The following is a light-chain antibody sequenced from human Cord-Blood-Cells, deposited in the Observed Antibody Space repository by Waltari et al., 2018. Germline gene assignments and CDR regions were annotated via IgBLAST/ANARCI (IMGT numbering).Light chain of an antibody. Sequence: DIVLPQSPGTLSLSPGERATLSCRARQSVSSSYLAWDQQKPGQAPRRLIHGASSRATCIPDRFSGSGSGTDGALTSSRLEPEDFAVYYCQQYGSAPATFGQGAKVEI. CDR1: QSVSSSY. V-gene: IGKV3-20*01. CDR2: GAS. CDR3: QQYGSAPAT. J-gene: IGKJ1*01.